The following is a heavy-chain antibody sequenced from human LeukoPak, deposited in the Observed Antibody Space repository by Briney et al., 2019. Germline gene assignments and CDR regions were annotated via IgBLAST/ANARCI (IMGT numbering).Heavy chain of an antibody. CDR2: VSYEGTIK. Sequence: PGGSLRLSCTVSGFNFNNYAMHWVRQAPGKGLEWVAVVSYEGTIKYYTDSAKGRFTISRDNAGNIVSLQMNNLTTEDTATYYCAREKFDSWGQGALVTVSP. J-gene: IGHJ5*01. CDR1: GFNFNNYA. V-gene: IGHV3-30*14. CDR3: AREKFDS.